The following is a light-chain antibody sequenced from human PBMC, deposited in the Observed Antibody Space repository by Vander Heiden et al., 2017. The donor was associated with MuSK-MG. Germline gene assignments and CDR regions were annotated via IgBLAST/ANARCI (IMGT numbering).Light chain of an antibody. CDR3: QQYNNWPPPWT. CDR1: QSVSSN. CDR2: GAS. V-gene: IGKV3-15*01. Sequence: ELVMTQSPATLSVSPGERATLPCRASQSVSSNLAWYQQKPGQAPRLLIYGASTRATGIPARFSGSGSGTEFTLTISSLQSEDFAVYYCQQYNNWPPPWTFGQGTKVEIK. J-gene: IGKJ1*01.